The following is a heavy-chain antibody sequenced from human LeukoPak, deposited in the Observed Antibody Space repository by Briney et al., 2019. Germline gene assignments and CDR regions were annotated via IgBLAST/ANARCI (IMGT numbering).Heavy chain of an antibody. V-gene: IGHV3-7*01. D-gene: IGHD1-1*01. J-gene: IGHJ4*02. CDR2: IKYDGIEK. Sequence: GGSLRLSCAASGFTFNTYTMNWVRQAPGKGLEWVANIKYDGIEKYYVDSVKGRFAISRNNAKNFLYLQMNSLTAEDTAVYYCARGGTTFEHWGQGTLVTVSS. CDR3: ARGGTTFEH. CDR1: GFTFNTYT.